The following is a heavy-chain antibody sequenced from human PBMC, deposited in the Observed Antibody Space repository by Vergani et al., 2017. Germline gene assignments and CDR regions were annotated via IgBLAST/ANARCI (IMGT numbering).Heavy chain of an antibody. V-gene: IGHV3-23*03. CDR3: AKPAPPLYSSSQRGSGNWFDP. D-gene: IGHD6-6*01. J-gene: IGHJ5*02. CDR1: GFTFSSYA. Sequence: EVQLLESGGGLVQPGGSLRLSCAASGFTFSSYAMSWVRQAPGKGLEWVSVIYSGGSTYYADSVKGRFTISRDNSKNTLYLQMNSLRAEDTAVYYCAKPAPPLYSSSQRGSGNWFDPWGQGTLVTVSS. CDR2: IYSGGST.